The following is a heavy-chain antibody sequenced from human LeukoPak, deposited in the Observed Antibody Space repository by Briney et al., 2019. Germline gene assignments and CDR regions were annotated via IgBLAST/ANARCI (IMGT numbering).Heavy chain of an antibody. Sequence: PSETLSLTCTVSGGSISSYFRSWIRQPAGKGLEWIGRIYTSGTTNYNPSLKSRVTMSVDTSKNQFSLNLTSVTAADSAVYYCAREDGSGRPLDYWGQGTLVTVSS. D-gene: IGHD6-19*01. V-gene: IGHV4-4*07. CDR3: AREDGSGRPLDY. J-gene: IGHJ4*02. CDR2: IYTSGTT. CDR1: GGSISSYF.